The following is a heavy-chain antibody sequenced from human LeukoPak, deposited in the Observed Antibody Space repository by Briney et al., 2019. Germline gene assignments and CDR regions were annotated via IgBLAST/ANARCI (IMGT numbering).Heavy chain of an antibody. CDR3: ARDRGDYDSSGYYGYFDY. CDR1: GGSLRSHY. D-gene: IGHD3-22*01. J-gene: IGHJ4*02. V-gene: IGHV4-59*11. CDR2: IYYSGST. Sequence: SETLSLTCTVSGGSLRSHYWSWIRQPPGKGLEWIGYIYYSGSTNYNPSLKSRVTISVDTSKNQFSLKLSSVTAADTVVYYCARDRGDYDSSGYYGYFDYWGQGALVTVSS.